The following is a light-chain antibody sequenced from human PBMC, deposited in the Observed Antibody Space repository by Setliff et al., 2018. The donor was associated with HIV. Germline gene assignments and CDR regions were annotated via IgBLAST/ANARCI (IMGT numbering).Light chain of an antibody. CDR2: DTT. V-gene: IGLV7-46*01. CDR1: TGAVTSGHY. CDR3: LLSYSGARL. Sequence: QAVVTQEPSLTVSPGGTVTLTCGSSTGAVTSGHYPYWFQQRPGQASRTLIYDTTNRHSWTPARFSGYLLGGKAALTRSRAQPEDEADYYCLLSYSGARLFGGGTKVTVL. J-gene: IGLJ2*01.